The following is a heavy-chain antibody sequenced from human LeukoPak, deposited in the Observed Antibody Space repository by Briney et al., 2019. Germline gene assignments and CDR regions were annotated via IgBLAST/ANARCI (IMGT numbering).Heavy chain of an antibody. D-gene: IGHD5-18*01. Sequence: GGSLRLSCAASGFTFNNYAMSWVRQAPGKGLEWLSYISSGGGGTTYYAESVKGRFTISRDNSMNTLYLQMNSLGADDTARYYCAKDPGYCRGTICPNDIHYHGMDVWGQGTTVTVSS. CDR3: AKDPGYCRGTICPNDIHYHGMDV. V-gene: IGHV3-23*01. CDR1: GFTFNNYA. J-gene: IGHJ6*02. CDR2: ISSGGGGTT.